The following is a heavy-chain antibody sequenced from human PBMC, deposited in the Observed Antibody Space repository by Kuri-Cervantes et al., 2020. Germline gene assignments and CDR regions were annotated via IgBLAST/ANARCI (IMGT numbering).Heavy chain of an antibody. Sequence: GESLKISCAASGFTFSSYAMSWVRQAPGKGLEWVSAISGSGGSTYYADSVKGRFTISRDNPKNTLYLQMNSLRAEDTAVYYCARGGFLDILTGLRGTDAFDIWGQGTMVTVSS. CDR3: ARGGFLDILTGLRGTDAFDI. CDR1: GFTFSSYA. V-gene: IGHV3-23*01. CDR2: ISGSGGST. J-gene: IGHJ3*02. D-gene: IGHD3-9*01.